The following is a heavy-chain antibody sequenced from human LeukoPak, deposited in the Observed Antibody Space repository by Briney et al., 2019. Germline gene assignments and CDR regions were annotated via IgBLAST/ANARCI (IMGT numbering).Heavy chain of an antibody. CDR1: GFTFSSYW. CDR2: IKQDGSEK. Sequence: GGSLRLSCAASGFTFSSYWMSWVRQAPGKGLEWVANIKQDGSEKYYVDSVKGRFTISRDNARNSLYLQMNSLRAEDTAVYYCARNGDYYGSGSYYFQWGQGTLVTVSS. V-gene: IGHV3-7*01. D-gene: IGHD3-10*01. CDR3: ARNGDYYGSGSYYFQ. J-gene: IGHJ4*02.